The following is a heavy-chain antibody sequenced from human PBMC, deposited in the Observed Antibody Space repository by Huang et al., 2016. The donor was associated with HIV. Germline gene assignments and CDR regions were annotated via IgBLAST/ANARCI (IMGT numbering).Heavy chain of an antibody. Sequence: QVQLVQSGAEVKKPGASVKVSCKASGYSFTFTAYYMHWVRQAPGQGLEWMGWINPNSGDTNYSQNFHGRVTMTRDTSISTAYMELSSLRSDDTAVYYCARASRGVFDYWGQGTLVTVSS. V-gene: IGHV1-2*02. J-gene: IGHJ4*02. CDR1: GYSFTFTAYY. CDR2: INPNSGDT. D-gene: IGHD3-10*01. CDR3: ARASRGVFDY.